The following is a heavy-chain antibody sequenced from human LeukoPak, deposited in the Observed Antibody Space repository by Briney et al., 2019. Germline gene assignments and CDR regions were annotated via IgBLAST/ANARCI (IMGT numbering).Heavy chain of an antibody. Sequence: PGGSLRLSCAASGFTFSSYGMSWARQAPGKGLEWVANIKQDGSENYYVDSVKGRFTISRDNAKNSLYLQMNSLRAEDTALYYCARVYYPYSGSYLWNYWGQGTLVTVSS. CDR1: GFTFSSYG. CDR3: ARVYYPYSGSYLWNY. D-gene: IGHD1-26*01. CDR2: IKQDGSEN. V-gene: IGHV3-7*01. J-gene: IGHJ4*02.